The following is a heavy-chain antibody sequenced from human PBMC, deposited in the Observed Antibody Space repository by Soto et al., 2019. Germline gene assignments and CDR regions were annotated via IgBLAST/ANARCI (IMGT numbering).Heavy chain of an antibody. V-gene: IGHV1-69*01. J-gene: IGHJ1*01. CDR2: IIPIFGTA. D-gene: IGHD2-15*01. CDR3: ARSFKEPTVAATPAEYFQH. CDR1: GGTFSSYA. Sequence: QVQLVQSGAEVKKPGSSVKVSCKASGGTFSSYAISWVRQAPGQGLEWMGGIIPIFGTANYAQKFQGRVTITADESTSTAYMELSSLRSENTAVYYCARSFKEPTVAATPAEYFQHWGQGTLVTVSS.